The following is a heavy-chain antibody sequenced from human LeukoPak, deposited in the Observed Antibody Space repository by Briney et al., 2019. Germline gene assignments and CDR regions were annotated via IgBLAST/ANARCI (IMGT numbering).Heavy chain of an antibody. J-gene: IGHJ3*02. D-gene: IGHD1-1*01. V-gene: IGHV4-34*01. Sequence: PSETLSLTCAVYGGSFSGYYWSWIRQPPGKGLEWIGEINHSGSTNYNPFLKSRVTISVDTSKNQFSLKLTSVTAADTAVYYCARHGNGAFDIWGQGTMVTVSS. CDR2: INHSGST. CDR1: GGSFSGYY. CDR3: ARHGNGAFDI.